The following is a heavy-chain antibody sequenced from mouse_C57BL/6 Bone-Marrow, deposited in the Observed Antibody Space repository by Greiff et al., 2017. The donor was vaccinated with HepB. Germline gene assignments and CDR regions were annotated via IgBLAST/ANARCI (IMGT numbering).Heavy chain of an antibody. CDR3: ARTYAHNFDY. Sequence: LVESGAELARPGASVKLSCKASGYTFTSYGISWVKQRTGQGLEWIGEIYPRSGNTYYNEKFKGKATLTADKSSSTAYMELRSLTSEDSAVYFCARTYAHNFDYWGQGTTLTVSS. D-gene: IGHD5-1*01. CDR1: GYTFTSYG. V-gene: IGHV1-81*01. J-gene: IGHJ2*01. CDR2: IYPRSGNT.